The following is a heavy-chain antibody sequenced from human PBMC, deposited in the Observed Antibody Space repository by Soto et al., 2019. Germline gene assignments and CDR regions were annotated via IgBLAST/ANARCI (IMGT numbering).Heavy chain of an antibody. Sequence: QVQLVQSGAEVKKPGSSVKVSCKASGGTFSSYAISWVRQAPGHGLEWMGGIIPIFGTANYAQKFQGRVTITADESTSTAYMELSSLRSEDTAVYYCARRVCSGGSCYSYYYYYGMDVWGQGTTVTVSS. V-gene: IGHV1-69*01. D-gene: IGHD2-15*01. CDR1: GGTFSSYA. J-gene: IGHJ6*02. CDR2: IIPIFGTA. CDR3: ARRVCSGGSCYSYYYYYGMDV.